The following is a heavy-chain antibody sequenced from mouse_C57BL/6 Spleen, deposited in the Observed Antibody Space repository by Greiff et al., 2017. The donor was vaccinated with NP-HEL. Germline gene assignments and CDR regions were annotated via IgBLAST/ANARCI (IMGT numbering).Heavy chain of an antibody. J-gene: IGHJ2*01. CDR3: AREGDYVRKAFDY. D-gene: IGHD2-4*01. Sequence: QVQLQQPGAELVRPGSSVKLSCKASGYTFTSYWMDWVKQRPGQGLEWIGNIYPSDSETHYNQKFKDKATLTVDKSSSTAYMQLSSLTSEDSAVYYCAREGDYVRKAFDYWGQGTTLTVSS. CDR2: IYPSDSET. V-gene: IGHV1-61*01. CDR1: GYTFTSYW.